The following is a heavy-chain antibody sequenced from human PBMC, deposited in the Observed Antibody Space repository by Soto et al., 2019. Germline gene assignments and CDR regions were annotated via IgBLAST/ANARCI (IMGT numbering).Heavy chain of an antibody. CDR1: GFTFSSYG. J-gene: IGHJ3*02. Sequence: GGSLRLSCAASGFTFSSYGMHWVRQAPGKGLEWVAVISYDGSNKYYADSVKGRFTISRDNSKNTLYLQMNSLRAEDTAVYYCAKDSYDFWSGDPSVAFDIWGQGTMVTVSS. D-gene: IGHD3-3*01. CDR3: AKDSYDFWSGDPSVAFDI. V-gene: IGHV3-30*18. CDR2: ISYDGSNK.